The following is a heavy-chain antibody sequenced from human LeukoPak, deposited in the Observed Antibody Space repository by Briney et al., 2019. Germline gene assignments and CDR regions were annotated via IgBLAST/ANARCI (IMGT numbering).Heavy chain of an antibody. V-gene: IGHV4-31*03. D-gene: IGHD1-7*01. J-gene: IGHJ4*02. CDR1: GGSISSGGYY. Sequence: SETLSLTCTVSGGSISSGGYYWSWIRQHPGTGLEWIGYIYYSGSTYYNPSLKSRVTISVDTSKNQFSLKLSSVTAADTAVYYCARSHRKLFDYWGQGTLVTVSS. CDR2: IYYSGST. CDR3: ARSHRKLFDY.